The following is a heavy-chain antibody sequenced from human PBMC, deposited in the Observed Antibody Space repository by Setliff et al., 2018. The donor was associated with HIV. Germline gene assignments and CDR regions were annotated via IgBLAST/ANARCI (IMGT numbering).Heavy chain of an antibody. J-gene: IGHJ4*02. D-gene: IGHD3-22*01. Sequence: ASVKVSCKASGYTFTDYYMHWVQQAPGKGLEWMGRVDPEDGETIYAEKSQGRVTITADTSTDTAYMELSSLRSEDTAVYYCATAPTMKVVYSGFWGQGTLVT. CDR3: ATAPTMKVVYSGF. V-gene: IGHV1-69-2*01. CDR1: GYTFTDYY. CDR2: VDPEDGET.